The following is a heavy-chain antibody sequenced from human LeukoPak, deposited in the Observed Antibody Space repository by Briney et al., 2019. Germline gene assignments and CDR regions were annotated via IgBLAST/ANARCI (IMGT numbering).Heavy chain of an antibody. CDR1: GYTFTGYY. V-gene: IGHV1-2*02. CDR2: INPNSGGT. J-gene: IGHJ6*03. CDR3: ARGGSGYYDSSGYYYVLSYYYYYYMDV. Sequence: ASVKVSCKASGYTFTGYYMHWVRQAPGQGLEWMGWINPNSGGTNYAQKFQGRVTMTRDTSISTAYMELSRLRSDDTAVYYCARGGSGYYDSSGYYYVLSYYYYYYMDVWGKGTTVTVSS. D-gene: IGHD3-22*01.